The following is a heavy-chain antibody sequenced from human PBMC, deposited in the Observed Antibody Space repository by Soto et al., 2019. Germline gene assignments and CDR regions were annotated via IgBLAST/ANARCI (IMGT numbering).Heavy chain of an antibody. J-gene: IGHJ4*02. Sequence: QPGGSLRLSCAASGFTFSSYWMSWVRQAPGKGLEWVANIKQDGSEKYYVDSVKGRFTISRDNAKNSLYLQMNSLRAEDTAVYYCARGPCGYDPELDSSGCYLDYWGQGTLVTVSS. D-gene: IGHD6-19*01. CDR3: ARGPCGYDPELDSSGCYLDY. CDR1: GFTFSSYW. CDR2: IKQDGSEK. V-gene: IGHV3-7*03.